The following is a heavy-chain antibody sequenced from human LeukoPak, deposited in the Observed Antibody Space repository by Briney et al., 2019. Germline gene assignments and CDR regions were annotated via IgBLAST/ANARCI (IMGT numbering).Heavy chain of an antibody. Sequence: GSLRLSCAASGFTFSSYSMNWVRQAPGKGLEWVSSISSSSSYIYYADSVKGRFTISRDNAKNSLYLQMNSLRAEDTAVYYCARDTAMGLFDYWGQGTLVTVSS. J-gene: IGHJ4*02. D-gene: IGHD5-18*01. CDR3: ARDTAMGLFDY. CDR2: ISSSSSYI. CDR1: GFTFSSYS. V-gene: IGHV3-21*01.